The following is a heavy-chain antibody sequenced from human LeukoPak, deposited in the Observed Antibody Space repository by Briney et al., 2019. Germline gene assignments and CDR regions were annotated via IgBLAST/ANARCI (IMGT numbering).Heavy chain of an antibody. CDR2: IYYSGST. CDR1: GYSISSGYY. Sequence: SETLSLTCTVSGYSISSGYYWGWVRQPPGKGLEWIGSIYYSGSTYYNASLKSRVTISVDTSKNQFSLKLSSVTAADTAVYYCARAQLWLQSQFDIWGQGTMVTVSS. V-gene: IGHV4-38-2*02. CDR3: ARAQLWLQSQFDI. D-gene: IGHD5-18*01. J-gene: IGHJ3*02.